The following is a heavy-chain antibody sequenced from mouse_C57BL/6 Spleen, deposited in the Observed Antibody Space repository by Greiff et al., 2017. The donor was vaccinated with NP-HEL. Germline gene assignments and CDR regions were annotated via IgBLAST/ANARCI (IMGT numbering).Heavy chain of an antibody. Sequence: VQLQQSGPELVKPGDSVKISCKASGYSFTGYFMNWVMQSHGKSLEWIGRLNPYNGDTFYNQKFKGKATLTVDKSSSTAHMELRSLTSEDSAVYYCATYGSSYDYFDYWGQGTTLTVSS. D-gene: IGHD1-1*01. CDR1: GYSFTGYF. J-gene: IGHJ2*01. CDR2: LNPYNGDT. V-gene: IGHV1-20*01. CDR3: ATYGSSYDYFDY.